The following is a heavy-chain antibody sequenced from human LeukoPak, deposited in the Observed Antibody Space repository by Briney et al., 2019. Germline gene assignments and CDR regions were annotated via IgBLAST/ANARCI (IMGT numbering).Heavy chain of an antibody. Sequence: GGSLRLSCAASGFTLNDYYMSWIRRAPGEGLEWVSDIGSSDNRISYADSVKGRFHISRDFAKNSVYLQVNSLRAEDTAVYYCAREIVAGTFDSWGQGTLVTVPS. J-gene: IGHJ4*02. CDR3: AREIVAGTFDS. CDR2: IGSSDNRI. V-gene: IGHV3-11*01. CDR1: GFTLNDYY. D-gene: IGHD6-19*01.